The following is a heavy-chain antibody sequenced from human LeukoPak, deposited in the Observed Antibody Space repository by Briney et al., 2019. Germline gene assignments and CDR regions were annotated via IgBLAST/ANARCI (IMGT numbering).Heavy chain of an antibody. J-gene: IGHJ4*02. D-gene: IGHD1-7*01. V-gene: IGHV3-30*02. Sequence: PGGSLRLSCAASGFTFSSYGMHWVRQAPGKGLEWVAFIRYDGSDKDYVDSVKGRFTISSDNSKNTLYLQMNSLRAEDTAVYYCAKDRDKGNYYFDYWGQGTLVTVSS. CDR1: GFTFSSYG. CDR3: AKDRDKGNYYFDY. CDR2: IRYDGSDK.